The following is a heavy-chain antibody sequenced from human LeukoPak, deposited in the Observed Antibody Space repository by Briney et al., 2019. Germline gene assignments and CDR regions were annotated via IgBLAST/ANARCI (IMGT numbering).Heavy chain of an antibody. V-gene: IGHV5-51*01. Sequence: GESLKISCKWSGYSVTSDGIGWVRQMPGKCLDWMGSIYPGNSDTRYNPSFQGQVSIAGGKSISTAHLHWSSLEASDTAMYYCARLSSGSHYSPFHYGMDVWGQGATVTDSS. J-gene: IGHJ6*02. D-gene: IGHD3-10*01. CDR2: IYPGNSDT. CDR1: GYSVTSDG. CDR3: ARLSSGSHYSPFHYGMDV.